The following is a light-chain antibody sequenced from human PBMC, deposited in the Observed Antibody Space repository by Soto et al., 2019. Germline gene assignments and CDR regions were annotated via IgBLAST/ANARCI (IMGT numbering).Light chain of an antibody. CDR2: EVS. Sequence: QSALTQPASVSGSPGQSITISCTGTSSDVGSHNLVSWYQQHPGQAPKPMIYEVSKRPLGVSARFSASKSGNTASLTISGLQAEDEADYYCCAYGGSRAVFGGGTQLTVL. CDR3: CAYGGSRAV. V-gene: IGLV2-23*02. J-gene: IGLJ7*01. CDR1: SSDVGSHNL.